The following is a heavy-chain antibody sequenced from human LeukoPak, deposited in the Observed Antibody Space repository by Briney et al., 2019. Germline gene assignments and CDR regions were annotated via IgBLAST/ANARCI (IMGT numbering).Heavy chain of an antibody. CDR1: GGSISSYY. V-gene: IGHV4-59*01. J-gene: IGHJ4*02. CDR2: IYYSGST. D-gene: IGHD5-12*01. Sequence: SETLSLTCTVSGGSISSYYWSWIRQPPGKGLEWIGYIYYSGSTNYNPSLKSRVTISVDTSKNQFSLKLSSVTAADTAVYYCARAYTSGYDWWGQGTLVTVSS. CDR3: ARAYTSGYDW.